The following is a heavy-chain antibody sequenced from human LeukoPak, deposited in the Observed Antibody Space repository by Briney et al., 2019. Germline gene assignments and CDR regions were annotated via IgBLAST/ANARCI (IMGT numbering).Heavy chain of an antibody. CDR1: GFTFSTYV. CDR2: ISGSGDNT. V-gene: IGHV3-23*01. Sequence: GGSLRLSCAASGFTFSTYVMSWVRQAPGKGLEWVSGISGSGDNTYYADSVKGRFTIPRDNSKNTLYLQMNSLRADDTAVYYCAKGSGYDSDFDYWGQGTLVSVSS. CDR3: AKGSGYDSDFDY. J-gene: IGHJ4*02. D-gene: IGHD5-12*01.